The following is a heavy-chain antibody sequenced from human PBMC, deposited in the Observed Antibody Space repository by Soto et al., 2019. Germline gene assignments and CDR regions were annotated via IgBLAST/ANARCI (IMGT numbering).Heavy chain of an antibody. J-gene: IGHJ4*02. D-gene: IGHD2-21*02. CDR1: GFTFDDYA. CDR3: AKVSMGDANPLFDY. Sequence: EVQLVESGGGLVQPGRSLRLSCAASGFTFDDYAMHWVRQAPGKGLEWVSGISWNSGSIGYADSVKGRFTISRDNAKNSLYLQMNSLRAEDTALYYCAKVSMGDANPLFDYWCQGTLVTVSS. CDR2: ISWNSGSI. V-gene: IGHV3-9*01.